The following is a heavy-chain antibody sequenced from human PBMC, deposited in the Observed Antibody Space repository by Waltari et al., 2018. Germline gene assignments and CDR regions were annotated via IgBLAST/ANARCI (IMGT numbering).Heavy chain of an antibody. D-gene: IGHD3-10*01. CDR2: SIPIVGTS. CDR1: GGTFSSYA. J-gene: IGHJ5*02. CDR3: ARVNYGSSNWFDP. Sequence: QVQLVQSGAEVKKPGSSVKVSCKASGGTFSSYAISWVRQAPGQGLEWMGWSIPIVGTSNYAPKFQGRVPITADESTSTAYMALSSLRSEDTAVYYCARVNYGSSNWFDPWGHGTLVTVSS. V-gene: IGHV1-69*13.